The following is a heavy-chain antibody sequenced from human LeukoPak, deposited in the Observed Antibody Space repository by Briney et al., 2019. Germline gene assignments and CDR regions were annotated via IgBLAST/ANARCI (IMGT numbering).Heavy chain of an antibody. Sequence: SGTLSLTCAVSGGSISTAHWWNWVRQSPGKGLEWIGEIYHRGSTNYNPSLKSRVTISVDTSKNQFSLKLSSVTAADTAVYYCARGGDYGDYAWGQGTLVTVSS. V-gene: IGHV4-4*02. CDR1: GGSISTAHW. D-gene: IGHD4-17*01. J-gene: IGHJ4*02. CDR2: IYHRGST. CDR3: ARGGDYGDYA.